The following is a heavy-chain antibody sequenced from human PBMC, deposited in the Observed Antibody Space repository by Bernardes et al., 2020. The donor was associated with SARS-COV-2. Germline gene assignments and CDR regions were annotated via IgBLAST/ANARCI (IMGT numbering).Heavy chain of an antibody. CDR2: IIPIFGTA. CDR1: GGTFSSYA. V-gene: IGHV1-69*13. D-gene: IGHD2-2*02. J-gene: IGHJ4*02. CDR3: ARGLRLEDIVVVPAAITWYYFDY. Sequence: SVKVSCKASGGTFSSYAISWVRQAPGQGLEWMGGIIPIFGTANYAQKFQGRVTITADESTSTAYMELSSLRSEDTAVYYCARGLRLEDIVVVPAAITWYYFDYWGQGTLVTVSS.